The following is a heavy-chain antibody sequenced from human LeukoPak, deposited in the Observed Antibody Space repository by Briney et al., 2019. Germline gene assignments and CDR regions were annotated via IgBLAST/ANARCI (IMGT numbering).Heavy chain of an antibody. CDR1: GFNFSTYD. V-gene: IGHV3-30*03. Sequence: PGRSLRLSCAASGFNFSTYDIHWVRQAPGKGLEWVSLISYDGINKYYADSVRGRVNVSRDNSKNTRYLQMNSLRPEDTAVYYCATASHPTMVGHSYFDFWGQGTLVTFSS. D-gene: IGHD4/OR15-4a*01. CDR3: ATASHPTMVGHSYFDF. CDR2: ISYDGINK. J-gene: IGHJ4*02.